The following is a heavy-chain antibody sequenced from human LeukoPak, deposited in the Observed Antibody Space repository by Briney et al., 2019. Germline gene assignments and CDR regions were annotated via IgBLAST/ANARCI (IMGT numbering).Heavy chain of an antibody. CDR1: GFTFSNYG. CDR3: VTQQLAPP. D-gene: IGHD5-24*01. J-gene: IGHJ5*02. V-gene: IGHV3-7*01. CDR2: IKEDGSIE. Sequence: PGGSLRLSCAASGFTFSNYGMSWVRQAPGKGLECVANIKEDGSIEDYVDSVKGRFTVSRDNAKNSLYLQMNSLRAEDTAVYYCVTQQLAPPWGQGTLVTVSS.